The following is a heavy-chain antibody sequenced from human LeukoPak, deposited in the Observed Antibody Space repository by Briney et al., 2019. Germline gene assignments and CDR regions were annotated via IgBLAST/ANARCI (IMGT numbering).Heavy chain of an antibody. V-gene: IGHV4-4*02. D-gene: IGHD1-26*01. J-gene: IGHJ3*02. CDR2: IYHSGST. Sequence: GSLRLSCAASEFTFSNYWMSWVRQPPGKGLEWIGEIYHSGSTNYNPSLKSRVTISVDKSKNQFSLKLSSVTAADTAVYYCARDKVGASDAFDIWGQGTMVTVSS. CDR1: EFTFSNYW. CDR3: ARDKVGASDAFDI.